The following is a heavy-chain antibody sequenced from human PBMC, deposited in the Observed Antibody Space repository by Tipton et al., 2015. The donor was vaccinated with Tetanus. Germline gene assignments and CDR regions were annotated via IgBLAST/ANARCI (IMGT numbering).Heavy chain of an antibody. J-gene: IGHJ6*02. V-gene: IGHV4-59*01. CDR3: ARDRVSNWFGELSHYYYYYGMDV. CDR2: IYYSGST. CDR1: GGSISSYY. D-gene: IGHD3-10*01. Sequence: LRLSCTVSGGSISSYYWSWIRQPPGKGLEWIGYIYYSGSTNYNPSLKSRVTMTTDTSTSTAYMELRSLRSDDTAVYYCARDRVSNWFGELSHYYYYYGMDVWGQGTTVTVSS.